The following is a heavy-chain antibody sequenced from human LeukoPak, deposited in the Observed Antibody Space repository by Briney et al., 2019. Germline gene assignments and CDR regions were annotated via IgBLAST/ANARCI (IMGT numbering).Heavy chain of an antibody. Sequence: PGGSLRLSCAASGFTVSSNYMSWVRQAPGKGLEWVSVFYSGGSTCYADSVKGRFIISRDNSKNTLYLQMNSLRAEDTAVYYCARGARSGYSYGFQFYFDYWGQGTLVTVSS. D-gene: IGHD5-18*01. CDR2: FYSGGST. J-gene: IGHJ4*02. CDR3: ARGARSGYSYGFQFYFDY. V-gene: IGHV3-66*01. CDR1: GFTVSSNY.